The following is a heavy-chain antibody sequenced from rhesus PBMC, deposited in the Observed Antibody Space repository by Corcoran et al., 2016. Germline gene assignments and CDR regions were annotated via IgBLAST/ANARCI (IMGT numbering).Heavy chain of an antibody. J-gene: IGHJ4*01. CDR1: GVSISSRY. CDR3: ASPLRSIDY. D-gene: IGHD4-29*01. V-gene: IGHV4-169*02. CDR2: IYGSGSST. Sequence: QLQLQESGPGLVKPSETLSVTCAVSGVSISSRYWSWIRQAPGKGLEWIGYIYGSGSSTNYNPSLKSRVTLSVDTSKNQLSLKLSAVTAADTAVYYCASPLRSIDYWGQGVLVTVSS.